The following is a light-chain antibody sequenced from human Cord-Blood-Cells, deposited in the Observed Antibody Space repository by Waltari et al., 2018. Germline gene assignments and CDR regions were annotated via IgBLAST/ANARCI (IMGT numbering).Light chain of an antibody. J-gene: IGLJ3*02. CDR3: AAWDDSLNGPV. CDR1: TPTLGSHT. CDR2: SNN. Sequence: QPVLTQPPSASGTPAQRVTTPCSGTTPTLGSHTLHWYQQLPGTAPKLLIYSNNQRPSGVPDRFSGSKSGTSASLAISGLQSEDEADYYCAAWDDSLNGPVFGGGTKLTVL. V-gene: IGLV1-44*01.